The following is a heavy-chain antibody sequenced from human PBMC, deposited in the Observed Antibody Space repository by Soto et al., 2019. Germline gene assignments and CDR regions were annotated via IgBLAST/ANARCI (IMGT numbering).Heavy chain of an antibody. CDR1: GGSISSGGYY. CDR2: IYYSGST. CDR3: AREGYCDSNDFDY. D-gene: IGHD4-17*01. Sequence: QVQLQESGPGLVKPSQTLSLTCTVSGGSISSGGYYWSWIRQHPGKGLEWIGYIYYSGSTYYNPSVKSRVTISVDTSKNQFSLKLSSVTAADTAVYYCAREGYCDSNDFDYWGQGTLVTVSS. J-gene: IGHJ4*02. V-gene: IGHV4-31*03.